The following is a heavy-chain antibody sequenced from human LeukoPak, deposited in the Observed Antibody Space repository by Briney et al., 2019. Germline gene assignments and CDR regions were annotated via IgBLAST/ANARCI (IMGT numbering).Heavy chain of an antibody. CDR2: IYYSGST. CDR1: GGSISSSSYY. V-gene: IGHV4-39*07. Sequence: SETLSLTCTVSGGSISSSSYYWGGIRQPTGKGLEGIGSIYYSGSTYYNPSLKSRVTISVDTSKNQFSLKLSSVTAADTAVYYCAREAFIVATIPFDYWGQGTLVTVSS. D-gene: IGHD5-12*01. J-gene: IGHJ4*02. CDR3: AREAFIVATIPFDY.